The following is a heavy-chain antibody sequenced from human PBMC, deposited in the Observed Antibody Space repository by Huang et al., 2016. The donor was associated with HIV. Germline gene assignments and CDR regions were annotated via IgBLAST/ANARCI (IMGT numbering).Heavy chain of an antibody. CDR1: TFSFGAYW. Sequence: VESGGRLVQPGGSIRLSCVGSTFSFGAYWMSWVRQTPGKGLEWGAKIKQDESEKYYVESGKGRFNISRDNAKKILFLQMDNVRVEDTATYYCATKTGAMDIWGQGTAVTVS. V-gene: IGHV3-7*01. CDR2: IKQDESEK. D-gene: IGHD1-7*01. J-gene: IGHJ6*02. CDR3: ATKTGAMDI.